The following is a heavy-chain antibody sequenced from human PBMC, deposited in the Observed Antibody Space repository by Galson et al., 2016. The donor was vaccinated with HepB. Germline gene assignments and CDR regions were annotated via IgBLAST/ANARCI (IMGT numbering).Heavy chain of an antibody. CDR3: AKGNWNSWFDP. D-gene: IGHD1-7*01. J-gene: IGHJ5*02. V-gene: IGHV1-18*04. Sequence: QSGAEVKKPGASVKVSCKASAYIFASYGITWVRQAPGQGLEWMGWINPSNGHTNYAQKFQGRLTLTTDTFTSTAYMDLRSLGSDDTAVYYCAKGNWNSWFDPWGQGTLVTVSS. CDR1: AYIFASYG. CDR2: INPSNGHT.